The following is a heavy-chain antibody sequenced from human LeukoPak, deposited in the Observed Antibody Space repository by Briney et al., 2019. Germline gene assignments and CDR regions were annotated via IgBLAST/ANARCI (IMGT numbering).Heavy chain of an antibody. V-gene: IGHV1-24*01. D-gene: IGHD6-13*01. CDR3: ATGLAAADLFDY. J-gene: IGHJ4*02. Sequence: ASVKVSCKASGGTFSSYAISWVRQAPGQGLEWMGGFDPEDGETIYAQKFQGRVTMTEDTSTDTAYMELSSLRSEDTAVYYCATGLAAADLFDYWGQGTLVTVSS. CDR2: FDPEDGET. CDR1: GGTFSSYA.